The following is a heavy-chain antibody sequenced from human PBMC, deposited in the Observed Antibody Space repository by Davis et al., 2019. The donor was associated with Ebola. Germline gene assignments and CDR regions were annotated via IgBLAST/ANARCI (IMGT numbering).Heavy chain of an antibody. J-gene: IGHJ4*02. D-gene: IGHD1-1*01. CDR3: ERAQFSTTSDH. CDR2: ISAYNGNT. CDR1: GYSFTNYG. V-gene: IGHV1-18*04. Sequence: AASVKVSCKASGYSFTNYGISWVRQAPGQGREYLGWISAYNGNTNSVRKIQGRVTMTTDTSTSTAYMEVGSLRSDDTAVYYCERAQFSTTSDHWGQGTLVTVSS.